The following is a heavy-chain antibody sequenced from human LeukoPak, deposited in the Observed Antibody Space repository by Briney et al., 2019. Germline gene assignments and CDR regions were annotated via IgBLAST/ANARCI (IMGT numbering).Heavy chain of an antibody. J-gene: IGHJ4*02. D-gene: IGHD3-22*01. CDR2: VRSKANTYAT. CDR3: TRHDMYDDSSAYEYYSDY. Sequence: GGSLRLSCAASGLTFSASAIHWVRQASGKGLEWVGRVRSKANTYATAYAASVKGRFTISRDDSKNTAYLQMNSLKTEDTAVYYCTRHDMYDDSSAYEYYSDYWGQGTLVTVSS. V-gene: IGHV3-73*01. CDR1: GLTFSASA.